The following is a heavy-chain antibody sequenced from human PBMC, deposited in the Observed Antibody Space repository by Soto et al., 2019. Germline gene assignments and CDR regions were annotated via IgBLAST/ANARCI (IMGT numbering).Heavy chain of an antibody. CDR1: GGSLSSYY. V-gene: IGHV4-59*01. D-gene: IGHD2-15*01. J-gene: IGHJ4*02. CDR3: ARGPAAVVAATILFDY. CDR2: IYYSGST. Sequence: PSETLSLTCTVSGGSLSSYYWSWIRQPPGKGLEWIGYIYYSGSTNYNPSLKSRVTISVDTSKNQFSLKLSSVTAADTAVYYCARGPAAVVAATILFDYWGQGTLVTVSS.